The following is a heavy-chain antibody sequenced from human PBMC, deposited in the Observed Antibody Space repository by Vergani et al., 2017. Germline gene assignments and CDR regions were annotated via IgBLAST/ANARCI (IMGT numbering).Heavy chain of an antibody. V-gene: IGHV1-69*02. CDR2: VVPMLGLS. CDR3: ASLVPRIEEDMRWVTY. D-gene: IGHD6-6*01. Sequence: QFQLVQSGAEVKKPGSSVKVPCKASGGTFSSNTSSWVRQAPGQGLEWMGRVVPMLGLSNYAQKFLGRITIDSDKTSTTAYLELSSLRSEDTAVYYCASLVPRIEEDMRWVTYWGQGTLVTVSS. J-gene: IGHJ4*02. CDR1: GGTFSSNT.